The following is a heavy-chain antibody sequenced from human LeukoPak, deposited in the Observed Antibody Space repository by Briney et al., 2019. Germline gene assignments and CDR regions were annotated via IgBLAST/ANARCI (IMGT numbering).Heavy chain of an antibody. V-gene: IGHV3-64*04. Sequence: GGSLRLSCSASGFTFSNCAMHWVRQAPGKGLEYVSAISTDGGGTYYADSVKGRFTISRDNSKNTLYLQMNSLRAEDTAVYYCARNNRGDGGVDYWGQGTLVTVSS. CDR1: GFTFSNCA. CDR2: ISTDGGGT. J-gene: IGHJ4*02. CDR3: ARNNRGDGGVDY. D-gene: IGHD3-16*01.